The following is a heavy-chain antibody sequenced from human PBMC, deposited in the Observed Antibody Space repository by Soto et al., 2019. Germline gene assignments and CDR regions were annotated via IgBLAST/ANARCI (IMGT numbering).Heavy chain of an antibody. CDR1: GFTFSSYS. J-gene: IGHJ3*01. Sequence: GGSLRLSCAASGFTFSSYSMNWVRQAPGKGLEWVSYINYSATTMYYADSVKGRFIISRDNVRNSLYLQMTSLRVEDTAVYYCVRDYSWAFDVWGQGTMVTVSS. D-gene: IGHD4-4*01. CDR2: INYSATTM. V-gene: IGHV3-48*01. CDR3: VRDYSWAFDV.